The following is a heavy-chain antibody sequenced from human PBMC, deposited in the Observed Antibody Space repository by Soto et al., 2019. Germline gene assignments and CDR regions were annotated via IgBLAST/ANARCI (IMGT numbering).Heavy chain of an antibody. D-gene: IGHD2-21*02. CDR1: GYTFTSYA. J-gene: IGHJ4*02. Sequence: QVQLVQSGAEEKKPGASVKVSCKASGYTFTSYAMHWVRQAPGQRLEWMGWINAGNGNTKYSQKFRGRVSITGGTSASTAYMELSSLRAEATPVYYCARSIVVVTALDYWGPGTLVTVSS. V-gene: IGHV1-3*05. CDR3: ARSIVVVTALDY. CDR2: INAGNGNT.